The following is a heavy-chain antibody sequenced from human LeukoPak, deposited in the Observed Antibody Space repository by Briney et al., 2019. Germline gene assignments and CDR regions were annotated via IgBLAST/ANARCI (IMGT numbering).Heavy chain of an antibody. CDR2: IIPILGIA. J-gene: IGHJ4*02. D-gene: IGHD2-15*01. CDR3: ARDFFHGHCSGLSCFLLDY. V-gene: IGHV1-69*04. CDR1: GGTFSSYT. Sequence: ASVKVSCKASGGTFSSYTISLVRQAPGQGLEWMGRIIPILGIANYAQKFQDRVTMTTDTSTNTAYMELRSLRPDDTAVYYCARDFFHGHCSGLSCFLLDYWGQGTLVTVSS.